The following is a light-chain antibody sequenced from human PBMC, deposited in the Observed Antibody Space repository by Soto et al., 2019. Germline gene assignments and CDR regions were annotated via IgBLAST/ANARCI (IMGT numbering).Light chain of an antibody. V-gene: IGLV2-14*01. J-gene: IGLJ1*01. CDR1: SSDVGGYNY. CDR2: EVS. Sequence: QSALTQPASVSGSPGQSITISCIGSSSDVGGYNYVSWYQHHPGRVPKPMIFEVSDRPSGVSSRFSGSKSGNTAYLTISGLQAEDEADYYCTSYTTTSPYVFGTGTKVTVL. CDR3: TSYTTTSPYV.